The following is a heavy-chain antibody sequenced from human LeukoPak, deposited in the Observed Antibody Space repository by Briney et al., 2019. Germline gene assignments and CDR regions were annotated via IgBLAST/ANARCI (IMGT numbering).Heavy chain of an antibody. J-gene: IGHJ6*02. CDR3: ARVAPPRRGMDV. CDR2: IYSGGST. Sequence: GGSLRLSCAASGFTFSDYYMSWIRQAPGKGLEWVSVIYSGGSTYYADSVKGRFTISRHNSKNTLYLQMNSLRAEDTAVYYCARVAPPRRGMDVWGQGTTVTVSS. CDR1: GFTFSDYY. V-gene: IGHV3-53*04.